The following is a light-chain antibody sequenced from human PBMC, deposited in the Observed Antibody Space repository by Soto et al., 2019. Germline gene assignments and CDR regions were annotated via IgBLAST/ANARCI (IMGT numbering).Light chain of an antibody. CDR3: GADHGSGNNFVRV. CDR1: SGYSNYK. V-gene: IGLV9-49*01. Sequence: QSVLTQPPSASASLEASVTLTCTLSSGYSNYKVDWYQQRPGKGPRFVMRVGTGGIVGSKGDGIPDRFSVLGSGLNRYLTIKNIQEEDESDYHCGADHGSGNNFVRVFGGGTKVTVL. J-gene: IGLJ2*01. CDR2: VGTGGIVG.